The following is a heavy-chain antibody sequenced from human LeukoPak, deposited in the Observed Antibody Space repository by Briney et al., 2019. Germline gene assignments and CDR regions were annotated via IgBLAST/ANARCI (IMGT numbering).Heavy chain of an antibody. J-gene: IGHJ4*02. CDR1: GYTFTSYG. Sequence: GASVKVSCKASGYTFTSYGISWVRQAPGQGLESTGWISAYNGNTNYAQKLQGSVTMTTDTSTSTAYMELRSLRSDDTAVYYCARVGYCSSTSCYRIDYWGQGTLVTVSS. CDR2: ISAYNGNT. V-gene: IGHV1-18*01. CDR3: ARVGYCSSTSCYRIDY. D-gene: IGHD2-2*01.